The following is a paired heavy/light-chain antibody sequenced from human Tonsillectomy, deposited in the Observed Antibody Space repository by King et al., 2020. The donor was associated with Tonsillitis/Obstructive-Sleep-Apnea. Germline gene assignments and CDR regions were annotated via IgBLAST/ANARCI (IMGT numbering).Light chain of an antibody. V-gene: IGLV2-14*01. CDR2: DVS. J-gene: IGLJ1*01. CDR1: RSDVGTYNY. CDR3: GSYTSSNSFV. Sequence: QSALPQPASVSGSPGQSITFSCTGSRSDVGTYNYVSWYQQHPGKVPKLLIYDVSNRPSGVSNRFSGSKSGNTASLTISGLQAEDEADYYCGSYTSSNSFVFGTGTKVTVL.
Heavy chain of an antibody. V-gene: IGHV3-20*04. Sequence: EVQLVESGGGVVRPGGSLRLSCAASGFTFDDYAMFWVRQAPGKGLEWVSSINWNGGSIGYGDSVKGRFTISRDNAKNSLYLQMNSLGAEDTALYYCARGTPYCGSTNCPLGSWGQGTLVTVSS. J-gene: IGHJ5*02. CDR2: INWNGGSI. D-gene: IGHD2-2*01. CDR3: ARGTPYCGSTNCPLGS. CDR1: GFTFDDYA.